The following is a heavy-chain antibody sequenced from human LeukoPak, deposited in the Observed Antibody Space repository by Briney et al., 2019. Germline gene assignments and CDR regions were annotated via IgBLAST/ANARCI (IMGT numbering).Heavy chain of an antibody. D-gene: IGHD3-10*01. J-gene: IGHJ4*02. Sequence: SETLSLTCTVSGGSISSSNYYWGWIRQPPGKGLEWIGSIYYSGSTYYNPSLKSRVAISADTSKNQFSLKLTSVTAADTAVYYCARDRYYYGSGSYLFDYWGQGTLVTVSS. CDR2: IYYSGST. CDR3: ARDRYYYGSGSYLFDY. V-gene: IGHV4-39*07. CDR1: GGSISSSNYY.